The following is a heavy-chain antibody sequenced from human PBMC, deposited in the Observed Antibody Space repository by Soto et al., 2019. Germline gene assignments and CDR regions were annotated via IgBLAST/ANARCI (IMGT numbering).Heavy chain of an antibody. D-gene: IGHD1-7*01. CDR1: GFTFSSYA. CDR2: ISGSGGST. J-gene: IGHJ4*02. Sequence: HPGGSLRLSCAASGFTFSSYAMSWVRPAPGKGLEWVSAISGSGGSTYYADSVKGRFTISRDNSKNTLYLQMNSLRAEDTAVYYCATQSPVYNWNYDRSHYFDYWGQGTLVTVSS. CDR3: ATQSPVYNWNYDRSHYFDY. V-gene: IGHV3-23*01.